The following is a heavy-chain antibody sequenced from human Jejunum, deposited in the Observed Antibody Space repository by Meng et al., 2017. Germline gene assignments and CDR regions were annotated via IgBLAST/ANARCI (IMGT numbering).Heavy chain of an antibody. CDR2: IYYTGST. Sequence: QVQPAESGPGLVKPSPSLSLTCNVSGGSLRTGAYYWGWIRQHPGKGLEWIGYIYYTGSTFYNPSLKSRVSISLETSKNQFSLKVTSVTAADTAFYYCARLGITETIGGFDPWGQGILVTVSS. J-gene: IGHJ5*02. CDR1: GGSLRTGAYY. CDR3: ARLGITETIGGFDP. V-gene: IGHV4-31*03. D-gene: IGHD1-7*01.